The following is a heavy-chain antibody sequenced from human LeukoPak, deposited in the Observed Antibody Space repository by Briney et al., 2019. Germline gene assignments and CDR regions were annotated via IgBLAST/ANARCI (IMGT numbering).Heavy chain of an antibody. V-gene: IGHV1-46*01. J-gene: IGHJ4*02. CDR2: INPSGGST. D-gene: IGHD3-3*01. Sequence: ASVKVSCKASGYTFTSYYMHWVRQAPGQGLEWMGIINPSGGSTSYAQKFQGRVTMTRDTSTSTVYMELSSLRSEDTAVYYCARRAYDFWSGYTDFDYWGQGTLVTVSS. CDR3: ARRAYDFWSGYTDFDY. CDR1: GYTFTSYY.